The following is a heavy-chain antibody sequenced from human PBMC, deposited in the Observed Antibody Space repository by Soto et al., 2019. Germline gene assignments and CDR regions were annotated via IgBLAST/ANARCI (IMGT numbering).Heavy chain of an antibody. Sequence: GGSLRLSCAASGITFSDAWMTWVRQVPGTGLERVGRVKSIADAGTTTYAAPVKGRFSISRDASNSTLFLQMNSLKIENTAVYYCITGRYTFGLDSWGQGILVTVSS. CDR2: VKSIADAGTT. CDR3: ITGRYTFGLDS. D-gene: IGHD3-16*01. J-gene: IGHJ4*02. CDR1: GITFSDAW. V-gene: IGHV3-15*01.